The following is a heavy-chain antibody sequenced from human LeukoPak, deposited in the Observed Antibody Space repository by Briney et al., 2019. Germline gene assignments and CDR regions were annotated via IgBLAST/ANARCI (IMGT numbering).Heavy chain of an antibody. CDR1: GFNVSNNY. J-gene: IGHJ4*02. CDR2: IYSGDNT. CDR3: AGRRVLDASFDY. D-gene: IGHD3-16*01. Sequence: GGSLRLSCAASGFNVSNNYMSWVRQAPGKGLEWVSVIYSGDNTYYVESVKGRFTISRDNSKNTLFLQMNRLRAEDTAVYYCAGRRVLDASFDYWGQGTLVTVSS. V-gene: IGHV3-66*02.